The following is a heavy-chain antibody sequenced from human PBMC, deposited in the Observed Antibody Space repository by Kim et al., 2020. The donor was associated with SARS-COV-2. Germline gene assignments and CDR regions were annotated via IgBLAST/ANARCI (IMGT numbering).Heavy chain of an antibody. CDR2: ISSSSSYI. V-gene: IGHV3-21*01. CDR3: ARGRDGYNYQPPY. Sequence: GGSLRLSCAASGFTFSSYSMNWVRQAPGKGLEWVSSISSSSSYIYYADSVKGRFTISRDNAKNSLYLQMNSLRAEDTAVYYCARGRDGYNYQPPYWGQGTLVTVSS. D-gene: IGHD5-12*01. CDR1: GFTFSSYS. J-gene: IGHJ4*02.